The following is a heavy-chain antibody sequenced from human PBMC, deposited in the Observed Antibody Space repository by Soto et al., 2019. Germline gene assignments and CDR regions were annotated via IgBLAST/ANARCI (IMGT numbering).Heavy chain of an antibody. V-gene: IGHV4-59*12. CDR2: IYYSGST. CDR3: AREIAAAGSFDY. CDR1: GGSISSYY. D-gene: IGHD6-13*01. J-gene: IGHJ4*02. Sequence: SETLSLTCTVSGGSISSYYWSWIRQPPGKGLEWIGYIYYSGSTNYNPSLKSRVTISVDTSKNQFSLKLSSVTAADTAVYYCAREIAAAGSFDYWGQGTLVTVSS.